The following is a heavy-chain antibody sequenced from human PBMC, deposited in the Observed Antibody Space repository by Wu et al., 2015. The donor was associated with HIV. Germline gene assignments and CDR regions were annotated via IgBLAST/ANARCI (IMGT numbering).Heavy chain of an antibody. V-gene: IGHV1-8*01. CDR3: AREPRGPPPTHGDFDYLDL. Sequence: QVQLVQSGAEMKKPGASVKVSCKTSGYTFSSYDINWVRQATGQGPEWMGWMNPSSGNTGYAQKFQGRVIMTRNTSISTIYMELSSLRSDDTAVFYCAREPRGPPPTHGDFDYLDLWGQGTLVTVSS. CDR1: GYTFSSYD. J-gene: IGHJ4*02. CDR2: MNPSSGNT. D-gene: IGHD4-17*01.